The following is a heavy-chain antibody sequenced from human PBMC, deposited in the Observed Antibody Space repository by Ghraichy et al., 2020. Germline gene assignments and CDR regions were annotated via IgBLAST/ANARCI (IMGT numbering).Heavy chain of an antibody. CDR3: VSDWTYTRQLYD. J-gene: IGHJ4*02. V-gene: IGHV4-39*01. CDR1: GGSISSSSYY. D-gene: IGHD2/OR15-2a*01. CDR2: IYFGGST. Sequence: SETRSLTCTVSGGSISSSSYYWGWIRQPPGKGLEWIGNIYFGGSTYYNPSLKSRVTISADASKNQFSLKMRSVTAADTAVYYCVSDWTYTRQLYDWGQGTLVTVSS.